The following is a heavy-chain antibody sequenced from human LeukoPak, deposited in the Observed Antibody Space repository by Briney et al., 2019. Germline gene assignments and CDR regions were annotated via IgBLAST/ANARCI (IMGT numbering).Heavy chain of an antibody. Sequence: GRSLRLSCVASGFIFSNYGMHWVRQAPGKGLEWVSSISNSISNIYYADSVKGRFTISRDNAKNSLYLQMHSLRAEDTAVYYCARELTSSGPDFWGPGTLVTVSS. V-gene: IGHV3-21*01. CDR1: GFIFSNYG. D-gene: IGHD6-19*01. J-gene: IGHJ4*02. CDR2: ISNSISNI. CDR3: ARELTSSGPDF.